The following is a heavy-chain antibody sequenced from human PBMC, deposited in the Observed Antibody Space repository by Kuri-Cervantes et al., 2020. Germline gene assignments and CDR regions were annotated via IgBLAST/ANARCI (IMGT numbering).Heavy chain of an antibody. V-gene: IGHV3-30*02. CDR3: AGSIVVVPAALDY. CDR2: IWYDGSNK. J-gene: IGHJ4*02. D-gene: IGHD2-2*01. CDR1: GFTFSSYG. Sequence: GESLKISCAASGFTFSSYGMRWVRQAPGKGLEWVAVIWYDGSNKYYADSVKGRFTISRDNSKNTLYLQMNSLRAEDTAVYYCAGSIVVVPAALDYWGQGTLVTVSS.